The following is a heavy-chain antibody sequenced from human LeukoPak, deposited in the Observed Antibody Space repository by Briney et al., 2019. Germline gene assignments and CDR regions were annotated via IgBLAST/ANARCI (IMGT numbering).Heavy chain of an antibody. Sequence: GGSLRLSCAASGFTFSSHGMNWVRQAPGKGLEWVSGITGRGEHIFYAGSVKGRFTISRDNSKNTLYLQMNSLRAEDTAVYYCAKDRRLAAFDYGGQGTLVTVSS. J-gene: IGHJ4*02. CDR2: ITGRGEHI. CDR1: GFTFSSHG. V-gene: IGHV3-23*01. D-gene: IGHD6-25*01. CDR3: AKDRRLAAFDY.